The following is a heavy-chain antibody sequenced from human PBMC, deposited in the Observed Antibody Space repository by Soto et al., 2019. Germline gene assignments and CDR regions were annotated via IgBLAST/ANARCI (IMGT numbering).Heavy chain of an antibody. CDR2: MNPNSGNT. V-gene: IGHV1-8*01. Sequence: QVQLVQSGAEVKKPGASVKVSCKASGYTFASCDINWVRQATGQGLEWMGWMNPNSGNTGYAQKFQGRVTMTRNTSISTAYMELSSLRSEDTAVYYCARERSNYATVRFDPWGQGTLVTVSS. D-gene: IGHD4-4*01. J-gene: IGHJ5*02. CDR3: ARERSNYATVRFDP. CDR1: GYTFASCD.